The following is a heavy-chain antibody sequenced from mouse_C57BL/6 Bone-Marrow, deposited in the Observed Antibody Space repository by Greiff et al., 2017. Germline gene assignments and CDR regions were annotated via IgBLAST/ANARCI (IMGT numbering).Heavy chain of an antibody. Sequence: VQLQQPGAELVKPGASVKLSCKASGYTFTSYWMHWVKQRPGQGLEWIGMIHPNSGSTNYNEKFKSKATLTVDKSSSTAYMQLSSLTSEDSAVYYCARPYYYGSSYLDYWGQGTTLTVSS. D-gene: IGHD1-1*01. CDR3: ARPYYYGSSYLDY. J-gene: IGHJ2*01. CDR2: IHPNSGST. V-gene: IGHV1-64*01. CDR1: GYTFTSYW.